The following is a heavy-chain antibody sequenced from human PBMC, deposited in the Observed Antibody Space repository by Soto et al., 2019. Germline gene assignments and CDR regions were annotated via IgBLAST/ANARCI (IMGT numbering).Heavy chain of an antibody. V-gene: IGHV3-23*01. Sequence: EVQLLESGGGFVQPGGSLRLSCAASGVTFSSYAMSWVRQAPGKGLELVSAISGSGGSTYYADSVKGRFTISRDNSKNTLYLQMNILRAEDTAVYYCAKALNSGASIVWGSYRYTYIAWGQGTMVTVSS. CDR2: ISGSGGST. CDR3: AKALNSGASIVWGSYRYTYIA. J-gene: IGHJ3*01. CDR1: GVTFSSYA. D-gene: IGHD3-16*02.